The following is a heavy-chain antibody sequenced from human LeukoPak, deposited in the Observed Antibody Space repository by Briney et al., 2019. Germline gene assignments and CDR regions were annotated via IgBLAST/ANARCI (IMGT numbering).Heavy chain of an antibody. J-gene: IGHJ4*02. D-gene: IGHD6-13*01. CDR2: ISSSSSTI. Sequence: PGGSLRLSCAASGFSFSSYSMNWVRQAPGKGLEWVSYISSSSSTIYYADSVKGRFTISSDNAKNSLYLQMNSLRAEDTAVYYCARHPAGTLVPFDYWGQGTLVTVSS. CDR3: ARHPAGTLVPFDY. V-gene: IGHV3-48*04. CDR1: GFSFSSYS.